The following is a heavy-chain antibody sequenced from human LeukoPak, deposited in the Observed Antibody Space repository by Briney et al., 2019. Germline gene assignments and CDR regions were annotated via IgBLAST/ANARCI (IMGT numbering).Heavy chain of an antibody. D-gene: IGHD3-22*01. CDR1: GGTFSSYA. V-gene: IGHV1-69*13. J-gene: IGHJ4*02. CDR3: ARGYYYDSSGYYLSPFDY. CDR2: IIPIFGTA. Sequence: SVKVSCKASGGTFSSYAISWVRQAPGQGLEWMGGIIPIFGTANYAQKFQGRVTITADESTSTVYMELSSLRSEDTAVYYCARGYYYDSSGYYLSPFDYWGQGTLVTVSS.